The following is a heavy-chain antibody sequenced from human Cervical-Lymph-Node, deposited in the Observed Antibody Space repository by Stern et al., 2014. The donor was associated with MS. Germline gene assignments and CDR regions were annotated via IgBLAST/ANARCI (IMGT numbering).Heavy chain of an antibody. CDR1: GDSITSDNYF. D-gene: IGHD1-20*01. CDR3: AREVITRVQSDAFDI. V-gene: IGHV4-30-4*01. J-gene: IGHJ3*02. Sequence: VQLVQSGPGLVKPSQTLSLTCTVSGDSITSDNYFWSWVRQSPGKGLEWIGHIYYSGSAYYNPSLNTRITMSVDTSKNQFSLKVYSVTAADTAVYYCAREVITRVQSDAFDIWGQGTLVTVSS. CDR2: IYYSGSA.